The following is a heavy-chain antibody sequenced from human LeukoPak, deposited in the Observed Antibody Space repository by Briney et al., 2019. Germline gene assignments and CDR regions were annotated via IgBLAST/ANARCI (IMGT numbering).Heavy chain of an antibody. V-gene: IGHV1-8*01. Sequence: GASVKVSCKASGYTFTSYDINWVRQATGQGLEWMGWMNPNSGNTGYAQKFQGRVTMTRNTSISTAYMELSSLRSEDTAVYYCATGGSSSGWYHFYYYGMDVWGQGTTVTVSS. J-gene: IGHJ6*02. D-gene: IGHD6-19*01. CDR2: MNPNSGNT. CDR1: GYTFTSYD. CDR3: ATGGSSSGWYHFYYYGMDV.